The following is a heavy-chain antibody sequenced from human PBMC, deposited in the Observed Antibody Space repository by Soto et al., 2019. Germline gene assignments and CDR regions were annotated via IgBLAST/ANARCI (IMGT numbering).Heavy chain of an antibody. CDR3: ARGSAGHYKSGTLLD. D-gene: IGHD3-10*01. Sequence: QVQLVQSGAEVKKPGASVKVSCQVSGYTFTGYYLHWARQAPGQGLEWMGWINPDNGAANYAQQFQGRVTMTRDTSISTVYLEFSSLRSDDTAVYFCARGSAGHYKSGTLLDWGQGTLVTVSS. CDR2: INPDNGAA. J-gene: IGHJ4*02. V-gene: IGHV1-2*02. CDR1: GYTFTGYY.